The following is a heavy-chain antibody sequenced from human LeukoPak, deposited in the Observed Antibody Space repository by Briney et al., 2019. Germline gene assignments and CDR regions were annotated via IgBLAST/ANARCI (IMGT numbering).Heavy chain of an antibody. J-gene: IGHJ4*02. V-gene: IGHV1-8*01. CDR3: ARGLGSPVGRNY. CDR1: GYTFTSYD. Sequence: DSVEASCKASGYTFTSYDINWVRQATGQGLEWMGWMNPNSGNTGYAQKLQVRVTMTRNTSISTAYMELSSLRFEDTAVYYCARGLGSPVGRNYWGQGTLVTVSS. CDR2: MNPNSGNT. D-gene: IGHD1-26*01.